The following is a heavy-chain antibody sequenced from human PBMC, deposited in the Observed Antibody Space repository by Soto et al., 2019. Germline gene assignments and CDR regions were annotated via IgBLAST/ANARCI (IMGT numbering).Heavy chain of an antibody. CDR2: ISYSGST. D-gene: IGHD1-7*01. Sequence: SETLSLTCTVSGGSLSSGNYYWSWIRQPPGKGLEWIGFISYSGSTYYNASLKSRFTISVDTSKNQFSLNLSFVTAADTAVYYCATMGTPATGLYYFDYWGQGTLVTVSS. V-gene: IGHV4-30-4*01. CDR1: GGSLSSGNYY. J-gene: IGHJ4*02. CDR3: ATMGTPATGLYYFDY.